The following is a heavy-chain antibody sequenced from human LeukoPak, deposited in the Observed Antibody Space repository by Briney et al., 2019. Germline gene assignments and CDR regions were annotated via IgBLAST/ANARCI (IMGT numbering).Heavy chain of an antibody. CDR2: IYYSGST. CDR1: GGSISSSSYY. D-gene: IGHD6-13*01. CDR3: ARDSGTLLNSFDY. V-gene: IGHV4-39*07. Sequence: PSETLSLTCTVSGGSISSSSYYWGWIRQPPGKGLEWIGSIYYSGSTYYNPSLKSRVTISVDTSKNQFSLKLNSVTAADTAVYYCARDSGTLLNSFDYWGQGTLVTVSS. J-gene: IGHJ4*02.